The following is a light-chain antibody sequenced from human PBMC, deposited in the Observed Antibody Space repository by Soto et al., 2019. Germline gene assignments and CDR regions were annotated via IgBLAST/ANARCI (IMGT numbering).Light chain of an antibody. Sequence: ENVLTQPPGTLSLSPGERATLSCRASQTVSSYLTWYQQRPGQAPRLLIYGASKRATGIPDRFSGSGSGTDFTLTISRLEPEDFALYYCQQYGTSPITFGQGTRLE. CDR1: QTVSSY. J-gene: IGKJ5*01. CDR3: QQYGTSPIT. V-gene: IGKV3-20*01. CDR2: GAS.